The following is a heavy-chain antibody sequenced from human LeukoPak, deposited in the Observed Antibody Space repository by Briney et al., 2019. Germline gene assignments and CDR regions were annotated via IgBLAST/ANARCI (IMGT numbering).Heavy chain of an antibody. Sequence: ASVKVSCKASGYTITGYYMHWVRQAPGQGLEWMGWINPNSGGTNYAQKFQGRVTMTRDTSISTAYMELSRLRSDDTAVYYCARVPITMVRGVIISWFDPWGQGTLVTVSS. V-gene: IGHV1-2*02. J-gene: IGHJ5*02. D-gene: IGHD3-10*01. CDR2: INPNSGGT. CDR3: ARVPITMVRGVIISWFDP. CDR1: GYTITGYY.